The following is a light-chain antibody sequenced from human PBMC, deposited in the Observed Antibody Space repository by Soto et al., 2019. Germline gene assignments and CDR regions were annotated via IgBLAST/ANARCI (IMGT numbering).Light chain of an antibody. Sequence: QSALTQPRSVSGSPGQSVTISCTGTSSDVGGDNYVSWYQQHPGKAPKLMIFEVTKRPSGVPDRFSGSKSGSTASLTISGLQAEDESDYYCSSYAGISVVFGGGTKLTVL. V-gene: IGLV2-11*01. CDR2: EVT. CDR1: SSDVGGDNY. J-gene: IGLJ2*01. CDR3: SSYAGISVV.